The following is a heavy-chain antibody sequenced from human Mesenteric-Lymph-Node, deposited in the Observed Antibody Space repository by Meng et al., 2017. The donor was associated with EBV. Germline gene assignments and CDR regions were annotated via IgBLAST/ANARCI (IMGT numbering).Heavy chain of an antibody. Sequence: GLMVQSGVKVKKPGAQVKVSCKSSGYTFTDYYMHWVRPAPGQGLEWMGHISPGGGSTYYAGKFQGRISMTADTSTNTVYMELRSLRSEDTAVYYCARDWDYDSSGGWFDPWGQGTLVTVSS. CDR2: ISPGGGST. D-gene: IGHD3-22*01. J-gene: IGHJ5*02. CDR3: ARDWDYDSSGGWFDP. CDR1: GYTFTDYY. V-gene: IGHV1-46*01.